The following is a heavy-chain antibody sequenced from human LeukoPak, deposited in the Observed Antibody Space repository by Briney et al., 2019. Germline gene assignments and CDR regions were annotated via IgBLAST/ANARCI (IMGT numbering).Heavy chain of an antibody. CDR1: GYTFTSYY. J-gene: IGHJ3*02. Sequence: ASVTVFFKASGYTFTSYYMHWVRQAPGQGLEGMGIINPSGGSTSYAQKFQGRVTMTRDTSTSTVYMELSSLRSEDTAVYYCARRGGYDILTGYYLNDAFDIWGQGTMVTVSS. V-gene: IGHV1-46*01. CDR3: ARRGGYDILTGYYLNDAFDI. D-gene: IGHD3-9*01. CDR2: INPSGGST.